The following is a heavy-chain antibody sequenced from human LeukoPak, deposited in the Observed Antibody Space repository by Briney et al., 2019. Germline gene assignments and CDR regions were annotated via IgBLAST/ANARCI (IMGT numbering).Heavy chain of an antibody. V-gene: IGHV4-30-4*08. D-gene: IGHD1-26*01. CDR1: GGSISSGDYY. CDR2: IYYSGST. Sequence: SQTLSLTXTVSGGSISSGDYYWSWIRQPPGKGLEWIGYIYYSGSTYYNPSLKSRVTISVDTSKNQFSLKLSSVTAADTAVYYCARDRGSADFDYWGQGTLVTVSS. CDR3: ARDRGSADFDY. J-gene: IGHJ4*02.